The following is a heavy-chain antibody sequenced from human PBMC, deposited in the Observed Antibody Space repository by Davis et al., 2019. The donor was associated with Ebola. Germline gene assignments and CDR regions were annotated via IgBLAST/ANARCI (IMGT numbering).Heavy chain of an antibody. V-gene: IGHV3-7*01. CDR2: MKQDGSER. Sequence: GGSLRLSCAASGFTFSSYWMSWVRQAPGKGLEWVANMKQDGSERHYVDSVKGRFTISRDNAKNSLYLQMNSLRAEDTAVYYCARDLYLGSWNYYGMDVWGQGTTVTVSS. J-gene: IGHJ6*02. D-gene: IGHD2-2*02. CDR1: GFTFSSYW. CDR3: ARDLYLGSWNYYGMDV.